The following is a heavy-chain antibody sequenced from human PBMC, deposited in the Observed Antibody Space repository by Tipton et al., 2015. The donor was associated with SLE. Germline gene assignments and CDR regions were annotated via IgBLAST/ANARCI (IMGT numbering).Heavy chain of an antibody. CDR3: ARHPTLWFGGNRSDY. CDR1: GGSIISIDYY. V-gene: IGHV4-39*01. D-gene: IGHD3-10*01. J-gene: IGHJ4*02. Sequence: TLFLTCYVSGGSIISIDYYWGWIRQPPGKGPQWIGSIYYLGTTYYNPSLESRVTMSLNTSKNQFSLNLNSLTATDTAMYYCARHPTLWFGGNRSDYWGQGTLVTVSS. CDR2: IYYLGTT.